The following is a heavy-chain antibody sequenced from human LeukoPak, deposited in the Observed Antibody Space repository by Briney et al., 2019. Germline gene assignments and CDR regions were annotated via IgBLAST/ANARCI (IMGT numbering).Heavy chain of an antibody. D-gene: IGHD6-13*01. CDR2: IGTAGVT. J-gene: IGHJ4*02. Sequence: PGGSLRPSCAASGFTFSSYDMHWVRQATGKGLEWVSAIGTAGVTYYPGSVKGRFTISRENAKNSLYLQMNSLRAGDTAVYYCAREAAGHFDYWGQGTLVTVSS. CDR3: AREAAGHFDY. V-gene: IGHV3-13*01. CDR1: GFTFSSYD.